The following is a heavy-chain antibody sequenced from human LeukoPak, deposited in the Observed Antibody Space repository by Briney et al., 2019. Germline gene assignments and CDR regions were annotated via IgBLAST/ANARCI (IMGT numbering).Heavy chain of an antibody. CDR2: IYYSGST. J-gene: IGHJ4*02. V-gene: IGHV4-59*01. Sequence: SETLSLTCTVSGGSISSYYWSWIRQPPGKGLEWIGYIYYSGSTNYNPSLKSRVTISVDTSRNQFSLKLSSVTAADTAMYYCARVSGYDWESFYDYWGQGSLVTVSS. D-gene: IGHD5-12*01. CDR1: GGSISSYY. CDR3: ARVSGYDWESFYDY.